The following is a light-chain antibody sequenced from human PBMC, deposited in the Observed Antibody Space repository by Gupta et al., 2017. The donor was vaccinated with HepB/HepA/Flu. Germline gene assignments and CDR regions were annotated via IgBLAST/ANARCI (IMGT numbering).Light chain of an antibody. V-gene: IGLV1-44*01. J-gene: IGLJ2*01. Sequence: QSVLTQPPSASGPPGQRVTMSCSGGSSNIGKSPVTWFHQLPGAAPKLLIYNDDQRPAGVPDRFSGSKSGTAASLAISGLQAEDDGVDYCAAWDDNRNGVFGGGTKLTVL. CDR1: SSNIGKSP. CDR3: AAWDDNRNGV. CDR2: NDD.